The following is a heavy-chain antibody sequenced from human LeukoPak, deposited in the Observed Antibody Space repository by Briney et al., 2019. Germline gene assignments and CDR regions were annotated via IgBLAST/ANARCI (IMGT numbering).Heavy chain of an antibody. CDR1: GFTFGDYA. CDR2: ISWNSGSI. J-gene: IGHJ4*02. Sequence: GGSLRLSCAASGFTFGDYAMHWVRQAPGKGLEWVSGISWNSGSIGYADSVKGRFTISKDNAKNTVYLQMNSLGAEDTAVYYCVSFYETYWGRGTLVTVSS. CDR3: VSFYETY. V-gene: IGHV3-9*01. D-gene: IGHD2/OR15-2a*01.